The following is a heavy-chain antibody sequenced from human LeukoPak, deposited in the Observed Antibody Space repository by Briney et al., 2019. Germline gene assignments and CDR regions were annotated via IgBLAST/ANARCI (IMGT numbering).Heavy chain of an antibody. Sequence: PGRSLRLSCAASGLTFSSYAMHWVRQAPGKGLEWVAVISYDGSNKYYADSVKGRFTISRDNSKNTLYLQMNSLRAEDTAVYYCASPVLDDILTDDAFDIWGQGTMVTVSS. CDR3: ASPVLDDILTDDAFDI. CDR1: GLTFSSYA. V-gene: IGHV3-30*04. D-gene: IGHD3-9*01. J-gene: IGHJ3*02. CDR2: ISYDGSNK.